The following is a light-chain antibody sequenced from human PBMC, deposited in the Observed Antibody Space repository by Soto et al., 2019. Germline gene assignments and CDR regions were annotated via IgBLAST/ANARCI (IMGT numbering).Light chain of an antibody. CDR3: QQHGTSPYT. V-gene: IGKV3-20*01. Sequence: EIVLTQSPATLSLSPGERATLSCRASQSVRSSYLARYQQKPGQAPRLLMSGASSRATGIPDRFSGSGSGTDFILTISRVEPEDFAVYYCQQHGTSPYTFGQGTELRIK. CDR1: QSVRSSY. J-gene: IGKJ2*01. CDR2: GAS.